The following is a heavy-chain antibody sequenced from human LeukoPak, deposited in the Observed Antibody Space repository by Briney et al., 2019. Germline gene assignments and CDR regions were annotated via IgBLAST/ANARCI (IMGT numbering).Heavy chain of an antibody. Sequence: PGGSLRLSCAASGFTFSSYEMNWVRQAPGKGLEWISKISRSGSDIDYADSVKGRFTFTRDNAKNSLYLQMNSLRAEDTAVYYCARSPYSKPFYYNFVDVWGQGTTVTVSS. CDR3: ARSPYSKPFYYNFVDV. CDR2: ISRSGSDI. V-gene: IGHV3-48*03. J-gene: IGHJ6*02. CDR1: GFTFSSYE. D-gene: IGHD4-11*01.